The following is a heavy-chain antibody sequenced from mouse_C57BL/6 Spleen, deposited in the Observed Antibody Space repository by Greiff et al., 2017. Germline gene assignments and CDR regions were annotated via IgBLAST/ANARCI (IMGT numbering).Heavy chain of an antibody. CDR2: IYPGSGNT. Sequence: QVHVKQSGAELVRPGASVKLSCKASGYTFTDYYINWVKQRPGQGLEWIARIYPGSGNTYYNEKFKGKATLTAEKSSSTAYMQLSSLTSEDSAVYFCARCYYGRATGYFDYWGQGTTLTVSS. CDR1: GYTFTDYY. J-gene: IGHJ2*01. D-gene: IGHD1-1*01. V-gene: IGHV1-76*01. CDR3: ARCYYGRATGYFDY.